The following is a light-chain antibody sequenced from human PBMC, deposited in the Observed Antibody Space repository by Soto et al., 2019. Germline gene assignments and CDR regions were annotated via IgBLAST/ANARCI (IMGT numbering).Light chain of an antibody. CDR2: EVN. V-gene: IGLV2-18*01. J-gene: IGLJ1*01. Sequence: QSVLTQPPSVSGSPGQSVTISCTGISSDIGSYNRVSWYQQPPGTAPKLMIYEVNNRPSGVPDRFSGSTSGNTASLTISGLQAEDEADYYGRLDTSISTYGFXTGTKATVL. CDR1: SSDIGSYNR. CDR3: RLDTSISTYG.